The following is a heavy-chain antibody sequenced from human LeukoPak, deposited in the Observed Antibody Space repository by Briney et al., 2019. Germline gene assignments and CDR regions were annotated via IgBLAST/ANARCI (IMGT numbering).Heavy chain of an antibody. J-gene: IGHJ6*03. CDR1: GGSISSSSYY. CDR2: IYYSGST. CDR3: ARDAYGDYEDYYYYYMDV. D-gene: IGHD4-17*01. V-gene: IGHV4-39*07. Sequence: PSETLSLTCTVSGGSISSSSYYWGWIRQPPGKGLEWIGSIYYSGSTYYNPSLKSRVTISVDTSKNQFSLKLSSVTAADTAVYYCARDAYGDYEDYYYYYMDVWGKGTTVTVSS.